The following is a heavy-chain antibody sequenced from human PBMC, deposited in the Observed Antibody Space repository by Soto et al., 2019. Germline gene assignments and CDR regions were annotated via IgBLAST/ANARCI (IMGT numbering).Heavy chain of an antibody. Sequence: GGSLRLSCAASGFTFSSYSMNWVRQAPGKGLEWVSYISSSSSTIYYADSVKGRFTISRDNAKNSLYLQMNSLRAEDTAVYYCARGLWFGELSDYYYMDVWGKGTTVTVSS. CDR1: GFTFSSYS. CDR3: ARGLWFGELSDYYYMDV. D-gene: IGHD3-10*01. V-gene: IGHV3-48*01. J-gene: IGHJ6*03. CDR2: ISSSSSTI.